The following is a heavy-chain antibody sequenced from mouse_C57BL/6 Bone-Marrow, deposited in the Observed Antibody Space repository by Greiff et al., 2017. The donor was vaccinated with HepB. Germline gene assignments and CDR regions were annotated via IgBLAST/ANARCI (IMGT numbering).Heavy chain of an antibody. V-gene: IGHV1-54*01. D-gene: IGHD1-1*01. CDR3: ARFYYYGSSYFDY. CDR2: INPGSGGT. Sequence: VKLMESGAELVRPGPSVKVSCKASGYAFTNYLIEWVKQRPGQGLEWIGVINPGSGGTNYNEKFKGKATLTADKSSSTAYMQLSSLTSEDSAVYFCARFYYYGSSYFDYWGQGTTLTVSS. CDR1: GYAFTNYL. J-gene: IGHJ2*01.